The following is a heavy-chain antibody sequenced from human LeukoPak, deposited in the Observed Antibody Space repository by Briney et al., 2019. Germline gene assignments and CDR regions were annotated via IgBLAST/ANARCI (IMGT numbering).Heavy chain of an antibody. CDR3: ARGERVYLYYDFWSGYSSYYYYYMDV. J-gene: IGHJ6*03. Sequence: ASVKVSCKASGYTFTSYDINWVRQATGQGLEWMGWMNPNSGNTGYAQKFQGRVTITRNTSISTAYMELSSLRSEDTAVYYCARGERVYLYYDFWSGYSSYYYYYMDVWGKGTTVTVSS. V-gene: IGHV1-8*03. CDR2: MNPNSGNT. CDR1: GYTFTSYD. D-gene: IGHD3-3*01.